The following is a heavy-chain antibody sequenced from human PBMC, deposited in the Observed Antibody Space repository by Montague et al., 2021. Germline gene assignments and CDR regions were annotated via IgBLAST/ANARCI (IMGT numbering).Heavy chain of an antibody. CDR2: ISHSGRT. J-gene: IGHJ6*03. Sequence: SETLSLTCTVSRSLINSDNYWAWIRQPPGKGLEWIGSISHSGRTSYNPSLKSRVTISVDTSNNHFSLKLSSVTAADTAVYYCARERDRYYYMDIWGKGTTITVSS. V-gene: IGHV4-38-2*02. CDR3: ARERDRYYYMDI. CDR1: RSLINSDNY.